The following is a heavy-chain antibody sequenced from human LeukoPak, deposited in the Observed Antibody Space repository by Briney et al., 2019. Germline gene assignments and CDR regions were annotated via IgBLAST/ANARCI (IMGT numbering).Heavy chain of an antibody. CDR1: GFTFSSYG. Sequence: TGGSLRLSCAASGFTFSSYGMSWVRRAPGKGLEWVSAISGSGGSTYYADSVKGRFTISRDNSKNTVYLQMNSLRAEDTAVYYCAKDQADCSSTSCYERGFDYWGQGTLVTVSS. CDR2: ISGSGGST. D-gene: IGHD2-2*01. J-gene: IGHJ4*02. CDR3: AKDQADCSSTSCYERGFDY. V-gene: IGHV3-23*01.